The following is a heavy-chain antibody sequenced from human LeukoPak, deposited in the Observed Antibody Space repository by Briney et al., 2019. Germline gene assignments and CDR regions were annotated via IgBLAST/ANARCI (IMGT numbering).Heavy chain of an antibody. V-gene: IGHV3-30*03. CDR3: ALVPRYSTTWSTFDY. J-gene: IGHJ4*02. CDR1: GVTFSTYG. CDR2: ISFDGNNQ. D-gene: IGHD6-13*01. Sequence: PGGSLRLPCAASGVTFSTYGMHWVRQAPGKGLEWVAVISFDGNNQYYADSVTGRFTISRDNSKNTLYLQMSGLRTEDTAVYYCALVPRYSTTWSTFDYWGQGTLVTVSS.